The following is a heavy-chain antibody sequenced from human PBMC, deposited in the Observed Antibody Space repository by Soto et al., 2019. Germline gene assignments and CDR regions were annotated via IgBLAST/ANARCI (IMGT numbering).Heavy chain of an antibody. CDR3: ARQGAALRDYYYGMDV. V-gene: IGHV1-69*12. CDR1: GGTFSRYA. CDR2: IIPIFGTA. Sequence: QVQPVQSGAEVKKPGSSVKVSCKASGGTFSRYAISWVRQAPGQGLEWMGGIIPIFGTANYAQKFQGRVTITADESTSTAYMELSSLRSEDTAVYYCARQGAALRDYYYGMDVWGQGTTVTVSS. J-gene: IGHJ6*02. D-gene: IGHD6-25*01.